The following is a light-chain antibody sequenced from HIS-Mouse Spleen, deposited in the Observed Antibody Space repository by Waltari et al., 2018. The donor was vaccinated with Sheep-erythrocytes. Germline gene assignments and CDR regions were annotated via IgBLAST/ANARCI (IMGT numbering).Light chain of an antibody. CDR3: CSYAGSSTPWV. V-gene: IGLV2-23*01. CDR2: VGS. J-gene: IGLJ3*02. Sequence: QSALTQPASVSGSPGQSITIPCTRTSTDVGRSNPVSWYQQHPGKAPKPMIYVGSERPSGVSNRFAGSKSGNTASLTISGLQAEDEADYYCCSYAGSSTPWVFGGGTKLTVL. CDR1: STDVGRSNP.